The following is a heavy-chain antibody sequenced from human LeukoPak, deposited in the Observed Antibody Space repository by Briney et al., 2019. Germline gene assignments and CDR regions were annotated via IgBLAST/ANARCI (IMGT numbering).Heavy chain of an antibody. CDR3: ARLTTRPGGIRPLIMDF. V-gene: IGHV1-2*02. CDR2: INPNSGGT. D-gene: IGHD3-10*01. CDR1: GYTFTGYY. J-gene: IGHJ4*02. Sequence: ASVKVSCKASGYTFTGYYMHWVRQAPGQGLEWMGWINPNSGGTNYAQKFQGRVTMTRDTSISTAYMELSRLKSDDTAVYYCARLTTRPGGIRPLIMDFWGQGTLVTVSS.